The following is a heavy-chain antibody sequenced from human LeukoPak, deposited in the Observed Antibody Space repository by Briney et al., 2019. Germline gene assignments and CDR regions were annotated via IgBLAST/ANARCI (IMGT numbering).Heavy chain of an antibody. D-gene: IGHD3-22*01. CDR1: GFPFSSYP. CDR2: FSGSGGST. J-gene: IGHJ4*02. Sequence: GGSLRLSCAPSGFPFSSYPMRGVRQAPGKGLEWVSAFSGSGGSTYYADSVKGRFTISRDNSKNTLYLQMNSLRAEDTAVYYCAKSGYDSSGYYPFDYWGQGTLVTVSS. V-gene: IGHV3-23*01. CDR3: AKSGYDSSGYYPFDY.